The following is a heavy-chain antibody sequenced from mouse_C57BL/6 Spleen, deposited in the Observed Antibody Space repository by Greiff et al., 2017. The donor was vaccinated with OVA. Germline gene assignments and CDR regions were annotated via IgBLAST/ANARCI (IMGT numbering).Heavy chain of an antibody. Sequence: VKLMESGAELVMPGASVKLSCKASGYTFTSYWMHWVKQRPGQGLEWIGEIDPSDSYTKYNQKFKGKSTLTVDKSSSTAYMQLSSLTSEDSAVYYCARGYGNFAWFAYWGQGTLVTVSA. CDR2: IDPSDSYT. V-gene: IGHV1-69*01. D-gene: IGHD2-10*02. J-gene: IGHJ3*01. CDR3: ARGYGNFAWFAY. CDR1: GYTFTSYW.